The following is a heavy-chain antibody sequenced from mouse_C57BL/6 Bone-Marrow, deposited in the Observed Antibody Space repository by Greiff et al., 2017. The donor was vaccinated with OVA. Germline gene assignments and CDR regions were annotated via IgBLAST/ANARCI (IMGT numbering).Heavy chain of an antibody. CDR2: INPSTGGT. CDR1: GYSFTGYY. D-gene: IGHD4-1*02. J-gene: IGHJ3*01. CDR3: ASSQLEWFAY. V-gene: IGHV1-42*01. Sequence: VQLKESGPELVKPGASVKISCKASGYSFTGYYMNWVKQSPEKSLEWIGEINPSTGGTTYNQKFKAKATLTVDKSSSTAYMQLKSLTSEDSAVYYCASSQLEWFAYWGQGTLVTVSA.